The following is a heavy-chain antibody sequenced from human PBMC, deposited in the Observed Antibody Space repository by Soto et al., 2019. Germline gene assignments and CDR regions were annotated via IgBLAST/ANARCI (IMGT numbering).Heavy chain of an antibody. CDR2: INPNSGGA. D-gene: IGHD5-12*01. V-gene: IGHV1-2*02. Sequence: ASVXVSCKASGYAFTGYHMHWVRQAPGQGIVWMGWINPNSGGANYAQKFQGRVTMTRDTSISTAYMELSRLTSDDTAVYYCAREGDGYNLDYWGQGTLVTVSS. CDR1: GYAFTGYH. CDR3: AREGDGYNLDY. J-gene: IGHJ4*02.